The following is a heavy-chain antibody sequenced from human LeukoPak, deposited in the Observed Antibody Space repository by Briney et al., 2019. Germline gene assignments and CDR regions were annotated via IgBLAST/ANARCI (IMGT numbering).Heavy chain of an antibody. V-gene: IGHV3-7*01. Sequence: GGSLRLSCAASGFAFSSYWMSWVRQAPGKGLKWVANVDRDGSERYYVDSVKGRFTASRDNTKNSLYLQINNLRAEDTAVYYCASWYYGSGHYRIFDYWGQGTLVTVSS. D-gene: IGHD3-10*01. CDR2: VDRDGSER. CDR3: ASWYYGSGHYRIFDY. CDR1: GFAFSSYW. J-gene: IGHJ4*02.